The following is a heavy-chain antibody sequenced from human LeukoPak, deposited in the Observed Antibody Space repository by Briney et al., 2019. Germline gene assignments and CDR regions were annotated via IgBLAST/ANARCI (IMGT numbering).Heavy chain of an antibody. D-gene: IGHD3-10*01. CDR1: GCSISSSSYY. V-gene: IGHV4-39*01. J-gene: IGHJ6*03. CDR3: ARLGYYSYYMDV. Sequence: SETLSFTGTGSGCSISSSSYYWRWIRQPPGKGLEWIGCIYYSGSTYYNPSLKSRVTISVDTSKNQFSLKLSSVTAADTAVYYCARLGYYSYYMDVWGKGTTVTVSS. CDR2: IYYSGST.